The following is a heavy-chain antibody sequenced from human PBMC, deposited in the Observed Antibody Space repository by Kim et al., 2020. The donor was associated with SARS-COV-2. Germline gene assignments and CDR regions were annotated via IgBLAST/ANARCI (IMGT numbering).Heavy chain of an antibody. CDR2: IGTAGDT. V-gene: IGHV3-13*01. CDR3: ARGQYSSSSFSSWAFDI. D-gene: IGHD6-13*01. CDR1: GFTFSSYD. Sequence: GGSLRLSCAASGFTFSSYDMHWVRQATGKGLEWFSAIGTAGDTYYPGSVKGRFTISRENAKNSLYLQMNSLRAGDTAVYYCARGQYSSSSFSSWAFDIWGQGTMVTVSS. J-gene: IGHJ3*02.